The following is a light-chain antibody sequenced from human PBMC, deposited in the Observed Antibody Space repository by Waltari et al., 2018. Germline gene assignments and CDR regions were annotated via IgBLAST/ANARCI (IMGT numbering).Light chain of an antibody. CDR2: DAF. CDR3: QQRSNWPPLFT. V-gene: IGKV3-11*01. J-gene: IGKJ3*01. Sequence: EIVLTQSPATLSLSPGERATVSCRTSQSVGSFLAWYQQKPGQAPRLLIYDAFTRATGIPARFSASGSGTDFTLNISGLEPEDFAVYYCQQRSNWPPLFTFGPGTKVNIK. CDR1: QSVGSF.